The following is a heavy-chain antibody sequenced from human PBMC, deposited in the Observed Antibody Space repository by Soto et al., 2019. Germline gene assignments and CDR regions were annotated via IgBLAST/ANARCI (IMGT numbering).Heavy chain of an antibody. J-gene: IGHJ6*02. V-gene: IGHV4-39*01. D-gene: IGHD1-20*01. CDR3: ARQGNWNYYYYGMEV. CDR1: GGSISSSSYY. CDR2: IYYSGST. Sequence: SETLSLTCTVSGGSISSSSYYWGWIRQPPGKGLEWIGSIYYSGSTYYNPSLKSRVTISVDTSKNQFSLKLSSVTAADTAVYYCARQGNWNYYYYGMEVWGQGTTVTVSS.